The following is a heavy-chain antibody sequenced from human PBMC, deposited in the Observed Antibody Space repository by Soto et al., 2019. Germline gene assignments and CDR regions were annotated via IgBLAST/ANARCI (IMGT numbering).Heavy chain of an antibody. CDR2: INHSAST. Sequence: SETLSLTCAVYGGSFSGYYWSWIRQPPGKGLEWIGEINHSASTNYNPSLKSRVTISVDTSKNQFSLRLSSVTAADTAVYYCSRVPQTQDIVVVVAANGMDVWGQGTTVTVS. CDR1: GGSFSGYY. J-gene: IGHJ6*02. D-gene: IGHD2-15*01. CDR3: SRVPQTQDIVVVVAANGMDV. V-gene: IGHV4-34*01.